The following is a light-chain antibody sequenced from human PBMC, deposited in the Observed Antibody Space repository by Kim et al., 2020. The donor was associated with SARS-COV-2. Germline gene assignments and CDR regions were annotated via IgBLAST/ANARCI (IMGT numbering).Light chain of an antibody. CDR2: DDS. J-gene: IGLJ2*01. V-gene: IGLV3-21*03. CDR3: QVWDPRRDHPV. Sequence: APGKTARITCEGHNLETRRVHWYQQRPGQAPVAVVYDDSARPSGIPERFSGSNSGDTATLTISGVETGDEADYFCQVWDPRRDHPVFGGGTKVTVL. CDR1: NLETRR.